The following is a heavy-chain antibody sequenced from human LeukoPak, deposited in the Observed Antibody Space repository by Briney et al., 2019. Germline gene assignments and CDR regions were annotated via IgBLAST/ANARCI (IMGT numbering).Heavy chain of an antibody. CDR3: ARAGDYYDSSPGVNWFDP. D-gene: IGHD3-22*01. CDR2: IIPIFGTA. Sequence: SVKVSCKASGGTFSSYAISWVRQAPGQGPEWMGGIIPIFGTANYAQKFQGRVTITADESTSTAYMELSSLRSEDTAVYYCARAGDYYDSSPGVNWFDPWGQGTLVTVSS. CDR1: GGTFSSYA. V-gene: IGHV1-69*13. J-gene: IGHJ5*02.